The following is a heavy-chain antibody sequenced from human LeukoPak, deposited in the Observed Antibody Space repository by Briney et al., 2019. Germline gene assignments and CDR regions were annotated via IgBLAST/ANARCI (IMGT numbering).Heavy chain of an antibody. CDR1: GFAFSVYA. J-gene: IGHJ5*01. CDR2: LDANSGTT. D-gene: IGHD6-19*01. Sequence: GGSLSLSCTASGFAFSVYAMSWLRQPPGKGLEWVCALDANSGTTSYAASVRGRFTISRDNSKNTLYLQLNTLRADDTATYYCAKPISGGLAVTADWFHPWGQGTLVVVSS. V-gene: IGHV3-23*01. CDR3: AKPISGGLAVTADWFHP.